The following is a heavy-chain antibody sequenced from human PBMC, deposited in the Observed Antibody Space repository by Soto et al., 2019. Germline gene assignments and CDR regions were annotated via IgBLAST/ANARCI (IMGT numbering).Heavy chain of an antibody. Sequence: GGSLRLSCAASGFTFSSYAMSWVRQAPGKXLEWVSAISGSGGSTYYADSVKGRFTISRDNSKNTLYLQMNSLRAEDTAVYYCAKGSPYYDFWSGYYVLDYWGQGTLVTVSS. CDR3: AKGSPYYDFWSGYYVLDY. V-gene: IGHV3-23*01. J-gene: IGHJ4*02. D-gene: IGHD3-3*01. CDR2: ISGSGGST. CDR1: GFTFSSYA.